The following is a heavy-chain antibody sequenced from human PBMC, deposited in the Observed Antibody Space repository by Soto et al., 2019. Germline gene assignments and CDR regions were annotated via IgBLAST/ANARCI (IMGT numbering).Heavy chain of an antibody. CDR2: VNYSGGT. D-gene: IGHD1-26*01. CDR3: ARHVGHSSGRRWFDP. Sequence: SETLSLTCTVSAGSITSDTNYWGWIRQPPGKGLEWIGSVNYSGGTSYNPSLKSRVTIFVDTSKNEFSLKLSCVTAADTALYYCARHVGHSSGRRWFDPWGQGTLVTVSS. J-gene: IGHJ5*02. CDR1: AGSITSDTNY. V-gene: IGHV4-39*01.